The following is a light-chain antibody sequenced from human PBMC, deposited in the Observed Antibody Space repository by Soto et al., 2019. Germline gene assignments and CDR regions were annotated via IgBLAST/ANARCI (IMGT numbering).Light chain of an antibody. CDR3: QLLYA. CDR2: DAS. CDR1: QGISSA. J-gene: IGKJ4*01. V-gene: IGKV1-13*02. Sequence: AIQLTQSPSSLSASVGDRVTITCRASQGISSALAWYQQKPGKAPKLLIYDASSLESGVPSRFSGSGSGTDFTLTISSLQPEDFATYYCQLLYAFGGGTKVEIK.